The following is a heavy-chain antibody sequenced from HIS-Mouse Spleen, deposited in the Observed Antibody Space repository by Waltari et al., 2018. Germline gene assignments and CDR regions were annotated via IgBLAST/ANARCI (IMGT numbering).Heavy chain of an antibody. CDR3: AREIPYSSSWYDWYFDL. CDR1: GGPTSSSIYY. J-gene: IGHJ2*01. Sequence: QLQLQESGPGLVKPSETLSLTSTVPGGPTSSSIYYWARIRQPPGKGLEWIGSIDYSGSTYYNPSLKSRVTISVDTSKNQFSLKLSSVTAADTAVYYCAREIPYSSSWYDWYFDLWGRGTLVTVSS. CDR2: IDYSGST. D-gene: IGHD6-13*01. V-gene: IGHV4-39*07.